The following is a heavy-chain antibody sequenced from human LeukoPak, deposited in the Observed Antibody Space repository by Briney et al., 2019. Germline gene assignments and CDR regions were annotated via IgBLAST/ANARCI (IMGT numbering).Heavy chain of an antibody. Sequence: YPSETLSLTCTVSGGSISSSSYYWGWIRQPPGKGLEWIGSIYYSGSTYYNPSLKSRVTISVDTSKNQFSLKLSSVTAADTAVYYCARTRVVINSYNWFDPWGQGTLVTVSS. CDR1: GGSISSSSYY. V-gene: IGHV4-39*07. CDR2: IYYSGST. J-gene: IGHJ5*02. CDR3: ARTRVVINSYNWFDP. D-gene: IGHD3-22*01.